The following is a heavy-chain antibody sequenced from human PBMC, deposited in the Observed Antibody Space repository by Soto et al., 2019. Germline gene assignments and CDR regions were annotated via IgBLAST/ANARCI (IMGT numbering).Heavy chain of an antibody. J-gene: IGHJ4*02. CDR1: FGYFRSSSYY. V-gene: IGHV4-39*01. CDR2: IYYSGST. D-gene: IGHD3-16*01. CDR3: ARLTSLRNYFDY. Sequence: PSELQSHTYPCSFGYFRSSSYYCGSIRQPPGKGLEWIGSIYYSGSTYYNPSLKSRVTISVDTSKNQFSLKLSSVTAADTAVYYCARLTSLRNYFDYWGQGTLVTAPQ.